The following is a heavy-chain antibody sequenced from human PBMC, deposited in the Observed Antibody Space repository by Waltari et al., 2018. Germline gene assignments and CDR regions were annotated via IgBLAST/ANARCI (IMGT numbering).Heavy chain of an antibody. CDR2: INHSGGT. CDR3: ASPLSRAGYTQPWDAFDI. Sequence: QVQLQQWGAGLLRPSETLSLTCAVYGGSFSGYYYWHWIRQPPGKGLEWIGGINHSGGTNYNPSLKSRVTISVDTSKNQFSLKLSSVTAADTAVYYCASPLSRAGYTQPWDAFDIWGQGTMVTVSS. J-gene: IGHJ3*02. V-gene: IGHV4-34*01. CDR1: GGSFSGYYY. D-gene: IGHD5-12*01.